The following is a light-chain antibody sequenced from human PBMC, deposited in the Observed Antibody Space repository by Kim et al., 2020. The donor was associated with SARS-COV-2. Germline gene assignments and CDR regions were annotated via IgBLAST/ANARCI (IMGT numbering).Light chain of an antibody. Sequence: GPSITIACTGTSSGVGGYNYVSWYQQHPGEAPKLMIYDVSKRPSGVSNRFSGSKSGNTASLTIFGLQAEDEADYYCSSYTSSSTYVFGTGTKVTVL. J-gene: IGLJ1*01. CDR1: SSGVGGYNY. CDR2: DVS. CDR3: SSYTSSSTYV. V-gene: IGLV2-14*04.